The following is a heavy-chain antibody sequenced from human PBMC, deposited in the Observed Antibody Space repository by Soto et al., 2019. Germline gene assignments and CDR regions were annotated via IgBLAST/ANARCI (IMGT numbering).Heavy chain of an antibody. CDR2: IYYSGST. CDR3: ARHGRSGYYSAYSPWFDP. Sequence: QVQLQESGPGLVKPSETLSLTCTVSGGSISSYYWSWIRQPPGKGLEWIGYIYYSGSTNYNPSLKSRVTISVATSKNQFSLKLSSVPAADTAVYYCARHGRSGYYSAYSPWFDPWGQGTLVTVSS. CDR1: GGSISSYY. D-gene: IGHD3-3*01. V-gene: IGHV4-59*08. J-gene: IGHJ5*02.